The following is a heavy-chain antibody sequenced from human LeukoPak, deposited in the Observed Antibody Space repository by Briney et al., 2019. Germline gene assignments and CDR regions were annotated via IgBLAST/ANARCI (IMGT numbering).Heavy chain of an antibody. D-gene: IGHD2-2*01. CDR1: GFTFSSYS. J-gene: IGHJ4*02. V-gene: IGHV3-21*01. CDR2: ISSSSSYI. CDR3: ARVADIVVVPAALGGDYFDY. Sequence: GGSLRLSCAASGFTFSSYSMNWVRQAPGKGLEWVSSISSSSSYIYYADSVKGRFTISRDNAKNSLYLQMNSLRAEDTAVYYCARVADIVVVPAALGGDYFDYWGQGTLVTVSS.